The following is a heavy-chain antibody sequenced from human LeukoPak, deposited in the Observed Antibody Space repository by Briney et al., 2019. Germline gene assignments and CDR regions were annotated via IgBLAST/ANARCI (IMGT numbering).Heavy chain of an antibody. D-gene: IGHD2-2*01. V-gene: IGHV3-30-3*01. CDR3: ARDSLPFSSDAFDI. CDR1: GFTISSNY. Sequence: GGSLRLSCAASGFTISSNYMSWVRQGPGKGLEWVAVISYDGSNKYYADSVKGRFTISRDNSKNTLYLQMNSLRAEDTAVYYCARDSLPFSSDAFDIWGQGTMVTVSS. CDR2: ISYDGSNK. J-gene: IGHJ3*02.